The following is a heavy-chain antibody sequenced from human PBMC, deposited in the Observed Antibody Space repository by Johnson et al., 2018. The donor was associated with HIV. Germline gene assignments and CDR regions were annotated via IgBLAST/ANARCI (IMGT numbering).Heavy chain of an antibody. CDR1: GFTFSSYA. CDR2: ISYDGSNK. D-gene: IGHD1-26*01. CDR3: ARDYREANAFDI. Sequence: QVQLVESGGGLVQPGGSLRLSCAASGFTFSSYAMSWVRQAPGKGLEWVAVISYDGSNKYYADSVKGRFTISRDNSKNTLYLQMNSLRAEDTAVYYCARDYREANAFDIWGQGTMVTVSS. J-gene: IGHJ3*02. V-gene: IGHV3-30-3*01.